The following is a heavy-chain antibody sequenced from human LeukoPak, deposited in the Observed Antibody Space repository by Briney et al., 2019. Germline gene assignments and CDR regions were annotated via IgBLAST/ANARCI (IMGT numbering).Heavy chain of an antibody. CDR3: ARAPQVAEWELPALDI. J-gene: IGHJ3*02. CDR2: TYYRSKWYN. D-gene: IGHD1-26*01. V-gene: IGHV6-1*01. CDR1: GDSVSSNSAA. Sequence: SQTLSLTCAISGDSVSSNSAAWNWIRQSPSRGLEWLGRTYYRSKWYNDYAVSVKSRITINPDTSKNQFSLQLNSVTPEDTAVYYCARAPQVAEWELPALDIWGQGTMVTVSS.